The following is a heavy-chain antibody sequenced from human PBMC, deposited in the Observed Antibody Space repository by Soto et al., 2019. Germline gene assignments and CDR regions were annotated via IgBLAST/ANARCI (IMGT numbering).Heavy chain of an antibody. CDR2: IYDTETA. D-gene: IGHD3-3*01. CDR3: ARENFGAVVHDAFDL. Sequence: QVQLQESGPGLVKPSQTLSLTCSVSGGSVSSGGYYWNWIRQLPGKGLERIGYIYDTETAYYNPSLKSRPTISLDTSKNQFSLTLNSVTPADTAVYYCARENFGAVVHDAFDLWGQGTVVTVSS. V-gene: IGHV4-31*02. CDR1: GGSVSSGGYY. J-gene: IGHJ3*01.